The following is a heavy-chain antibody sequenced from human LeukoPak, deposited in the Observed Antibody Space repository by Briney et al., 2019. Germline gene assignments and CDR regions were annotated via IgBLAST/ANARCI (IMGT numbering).Heavy chain of an antibody. J-gene: IGHJ4*02. D-gene: IGHD5-24*01. Sequence: PGGSLRLSCAASGFTFSNYNMNWVRQAPGKGLEWASSISRSSSYIYYADSVKGRFTTSRDNAKNSLYLQMNSLRAEDTAVYFCARYVSDGYNAPFDSWGQGTLVTASS. V-gene: IGHV3-21*01. CDR1: GFTFSNYN. CDR3: ARYVSDGYNAPFDS. CDR2: ISRSSSYI.